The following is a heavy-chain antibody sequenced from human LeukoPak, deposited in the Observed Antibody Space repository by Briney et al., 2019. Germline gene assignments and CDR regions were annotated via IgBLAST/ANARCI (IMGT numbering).Heavy chain of an antibody. Sequence: NPGGSLRLSCAASGFTFRSYSMNWVRQAPGKGLEWVSSISRSSSYKYYGDSVKGRFTISRDNAKNSLYLQMNSLRAEDTAVYYCARGRTGGDFDYWGQGTLVTVSS. V-gene: IGHV3-21*01. CDR1: GFTFRSYS. CDR2: ISRSSSYK. J-gene: IGHJ4*02. D-gene: IGHD2-8*02. CDR3: ARGRTGGDFDY.